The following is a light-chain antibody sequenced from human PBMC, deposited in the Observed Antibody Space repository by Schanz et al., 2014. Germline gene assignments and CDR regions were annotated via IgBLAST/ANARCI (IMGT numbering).Light chain of an antibody. V-gene: IGKV1-5*01. CDR2: DAS. J-gene: IGKJ1*01. CDR3: QQYNTYSPWT. Sequence: DIQMTQSPSTLSASVGDRVTIPCRASQSFNNWLAWYQQKPGKAPKLLIYDASSLESGVPSRFSGSGSGTEFTLTISSLQPDDFATYYCQQYNTYSPWTFGQGTKVEIK. CDR1: QSFNNW.